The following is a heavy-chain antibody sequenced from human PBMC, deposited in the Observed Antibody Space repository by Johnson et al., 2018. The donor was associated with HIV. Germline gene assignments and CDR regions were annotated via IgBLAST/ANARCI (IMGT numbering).Heavy chain of an antibody. CDR3: ARGGAYCGGDCNAFDI. D-gene: IGHD2-21*02. Sequence: MQLVESGGGLVKPGGSLRLSCAASGFTFSDYYMSWIRQAPGKGLEWVSVIYSGGSTYYADSVKGRFTISRDNAKNSLYLQMNSLRAEDTAVYYCARGGAYCGGDCNAFDIWGQGTMVTVSS. J-gene: IGHJ3*02. CDR1: GFTFSDYY. CDR2: IYSGGST. V-gene: IGHV3-11*04.